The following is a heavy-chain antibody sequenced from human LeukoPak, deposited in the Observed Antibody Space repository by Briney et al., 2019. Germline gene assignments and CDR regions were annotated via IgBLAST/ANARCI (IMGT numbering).Heavy chain of an antibody. CDR1: GFTFSSYS. Sequence: GGSLRLSXAASGFTFSSYSMNWVRQPPGKGMEWVSSISSSRSYIYYADSVRRRFTISRDNAKNSLYLQMNSLRAEDTAVYYCARETWQQLHDCWGQGTLVTVSS. CDR2: ISSSRSYI. J-gene: IGHJ4*02. D-gene: IGHD6-13*01. CDR3: ARETWQQLHDC. V-gene: IGHV3-21*01.